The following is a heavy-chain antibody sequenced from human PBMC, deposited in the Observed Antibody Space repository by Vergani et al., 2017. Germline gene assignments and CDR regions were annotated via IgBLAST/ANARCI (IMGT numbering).Heavy chain of an antibody. Sequence: EVQLVESGGGLVQPGGSLKLSCAASGFTFSGSAMHWVRQASGKGLEWVGRLRSKANSYATAYAASVKGRFTISRDDSKTTAYLQMNSLKTEDTAVYYCTSVNFMGVEMATIPRDAFDIWGQGTMVTVSS. V-gene: IGHV3-73*02. CDR2: LRSKANSYAT. CDR1: GFTFSGSA. CDR3: TSVNFMGVEMATIPRDAFDI. J-gene: IGHJ3*02. D-gene: IGHD5-24*01.